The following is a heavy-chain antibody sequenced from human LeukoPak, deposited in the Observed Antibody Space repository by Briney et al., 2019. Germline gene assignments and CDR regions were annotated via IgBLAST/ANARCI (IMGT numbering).Heavy chain of an antibody. CDR3: AKATYYDILTGYYNVAPNFDY. V-gene: IGHV3-23*01. D-gene: IGHD3-9*01. Sequence: GGSLRLSCAASGFTFSSYGMSWVRQAPGKGLEWVSAISGSGGSTYYADSVKGRFTISRDNSKNTLYLQMNSLRAEDTAVYYCAKATYYDILTGYYNVAPNFDYWGQGTLVTVSS. CDR2: ISGSGGST. CDR1: GFTFSSYG. J-gene: IGHJ4*02.